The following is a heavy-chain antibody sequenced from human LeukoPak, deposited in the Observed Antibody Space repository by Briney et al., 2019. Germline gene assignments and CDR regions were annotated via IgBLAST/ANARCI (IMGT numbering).Heavy chain of an antibody. CDR2: IYSGGST. J-gene: IGHJ4*02. Sequence: GGFLRLSCAVSGFNVSSNYLNWVRQAPGKGPEWVSVIYSGGSTYYADSVKGRFTISRDNSKNTLYLQMNSLRAEDTAVYHCARVDSRTAQFDYWGQGTLVTVSS. CDR1: GFNVSSNY. D-gene: IGHD6-13*01. CDR3: ARVDSRTAQFDY. V-gene: IGHV3-66*01.